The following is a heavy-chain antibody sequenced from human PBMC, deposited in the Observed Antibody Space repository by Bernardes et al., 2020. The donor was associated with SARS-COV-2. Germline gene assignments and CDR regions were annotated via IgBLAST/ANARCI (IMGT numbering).Heavy chain of an antibody. CDR3: ARVESLVRGAGDY. V-gene: IGHV3-7*01. CDR2: IKEDGSEK. J-gene: IGHJ4*02. CDR1: GFTFSSYW. Sequence: GGSLRLSCAASGFTFSSYWMSWVRQAPGKGLEWVAKIKEDGSEKYYVDSVKGRFTVSRDNAKKSLYLQMNSLRAEDTAVYYCARVESLVRGAGDYWGQGTLVTVSS. D-gene: IGHD3-10*01.